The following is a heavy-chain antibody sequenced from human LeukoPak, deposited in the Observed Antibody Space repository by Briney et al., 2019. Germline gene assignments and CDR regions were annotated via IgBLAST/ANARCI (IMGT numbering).Heavy chain of an antibody. V-gene: IGHV3-74*03. Sequence: GGSLRLSCAASGFTFSSHWMHWVRQAPGKGLVWVSRINGDGSNTTYADSVKGRFTISRDNAKNTLYLQMNSLRAEDTAVYHCARSKSWYSTDALDIWGQGTMVAVSS. CDR2: INGDGSNT. CDR1: GFTFSSHW. CDR3: ARSKSWYSTDALDI. J-gene: IGHJ3*02. D-gene: IGHD2-15*01.